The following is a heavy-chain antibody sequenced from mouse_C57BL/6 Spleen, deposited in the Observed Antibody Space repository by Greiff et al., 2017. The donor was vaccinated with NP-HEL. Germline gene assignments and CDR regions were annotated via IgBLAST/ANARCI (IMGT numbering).Heavy chain of an antibody. D-gene: IGHD2-4*01. CDR1: GYTFTSYW. Sequence: VQLQQSGAELVKPGASVKMSCKASGYTFTSYWITWVKQRPGQGLEWIGDIYPGSGSTNYNEKFKSKATLTVDTSSSTAYMQLSSLTSEDSAVYYCARGGTLYYDYDVPFAYWGQGTLVTVSA. CDR2: IYPGSGST. J-gene: IGHJ3*01. V-gene: IGHV1-55*01. CDR3: ARGGTLYYDYDVPFAY.